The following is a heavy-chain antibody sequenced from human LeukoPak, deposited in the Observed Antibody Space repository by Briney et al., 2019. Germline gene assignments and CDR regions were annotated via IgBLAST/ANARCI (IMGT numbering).Heavy chain of an antibody. D-gene: IGHD3-10*01. V-gene: IGHV1-18*01. CDR2: ISAYNGNT. J-gene: IGHJ6*03. CDR1: GYTFTSYG. CDR3: ARVYRYYYGSGSSFGYMDV. Sequence: ASVKVSCKASGYTFTSYGISWVRQAPGQGLEWMGWISAYNGNTNYAQKLQGRVTMTTDTSTSTAYMELRSLRSDDTAVYYCARVYRYYYGSGSSFGYMDVWGKGTTVTVSS.